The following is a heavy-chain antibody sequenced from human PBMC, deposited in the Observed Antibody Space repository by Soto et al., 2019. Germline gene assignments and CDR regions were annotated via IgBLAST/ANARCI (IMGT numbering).Heavy chain of an antibody. D-gene: IGHD6-13*01. CDR3: ARDSSSWIADAFDI. CDR2: IIPIFGTA. J-gene: IGHJ3*02. CDR1: VDTFSSYV. V-gene: IGHV1-69*13. Sequence: SSVNGYCKAAVDTFSSYVISRLIHTTGQGLEWMGGIIPIFGTANYAQKFQGRVTITADESTSTAYMELSSLRSEDTSVFFCARDSSSWIADAFDIWGQGTMVSVSS.